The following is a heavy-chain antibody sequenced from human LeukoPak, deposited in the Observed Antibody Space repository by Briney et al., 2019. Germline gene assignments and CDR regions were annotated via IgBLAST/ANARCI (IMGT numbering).Heavy chain of an antibody. Sequence: SETLSLTCTVSGGSISSGDYYWSWIRQPPGKGLEWIGYIYYSGSTYYNPSLKSRVTISVDMSKNQFSLKLSSVTAADTAVYYCARRRVAAAVDYWGQGTLVTVSS. CDR1: GGSISSGDYY. V-gene: IGHV4-30-4*01. J-gene: IGHJ4*02. CDR2: IYYSGST. CDR3: ARRRVAAAVDY. D-gene: IGHD6-13*01.